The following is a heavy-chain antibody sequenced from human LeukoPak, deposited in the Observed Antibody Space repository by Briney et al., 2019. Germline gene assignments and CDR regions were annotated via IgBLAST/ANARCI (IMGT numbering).Heavy chain of an antibody. J-gene: IGHJ4*02. D-gene: IGHD5-18*01. CDR3: ARVSRYSYGYFDY. CDR2: IYYSGST. CDR1: GGSISSYF. Sequence: SETLSLTCTVSGGSISSYFWSWIRQPPGKGLEWIGYIYYSGSTNCNPSLKSRVTISVDTSKNQFSLKLSSVTAADTAVYYCARVSRYSYGYFDYWGQGTLVTVSS. V-gene: IGHV4-59*01.